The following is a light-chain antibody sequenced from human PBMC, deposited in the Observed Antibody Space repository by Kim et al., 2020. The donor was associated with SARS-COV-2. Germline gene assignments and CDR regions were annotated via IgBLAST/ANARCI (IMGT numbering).Light chain of an antibody. CDR2: QDT. Sequence: SVYPGQTASITSSGDKLGDKYACWYQQKPGQSPVLVIYQDTKRPSGIPERFSGSNSGNTATLTISGTQAMDEADYYCQAWDSSTAVFGGGTQLTVL. CDR3: QAWDSSTAV. CDR1: KLGDKY. J-gene: IGLJ3*02. V-gene: IGLV3-1*01.